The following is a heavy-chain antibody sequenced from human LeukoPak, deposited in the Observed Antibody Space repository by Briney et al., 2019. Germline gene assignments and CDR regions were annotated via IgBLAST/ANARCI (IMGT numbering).Heavy chain of an antibody. D-gene: IGHD6-19*01. V-gene: IGHV4-4*07. CDR1: GDSMRSFY. Sequence: SETLSLTCTVSGDSMRSFYWSFIRQPAGKGLEWIGRIHTSGTTWYNASLKSRVTISVDTSKNQFSLKLSSVTAADTAVYYCARDLRYSSGRDAFDIWGQGTMVTVSS. J-gene: IGHJ3*02. CDR3: ARDLRYSSGRDAFDI. CDR2: IHTSGTT.